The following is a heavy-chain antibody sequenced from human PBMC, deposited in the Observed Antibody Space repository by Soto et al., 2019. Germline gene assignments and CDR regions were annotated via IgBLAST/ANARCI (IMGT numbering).Heavy chain of an antibody. CDR2: IYYSGST. Sequence: SETLSLTCTVSGGSISSSSYYWGWIRQPPGKGLEWIGSIYYSGSTYYNPSLKSRVTISVDTSKNQFSLKLGSVTAADTAVYYCARQRLGRLGELSLFDYWGQGTLVTVSS. CDR3: ARQRLGRLGELSLFDY. D-gene: IGHD3-16*02. CDR1: GGSISSSSYY. V-gene: IGHV4-39*01. J-gene: IGHJ4*02.